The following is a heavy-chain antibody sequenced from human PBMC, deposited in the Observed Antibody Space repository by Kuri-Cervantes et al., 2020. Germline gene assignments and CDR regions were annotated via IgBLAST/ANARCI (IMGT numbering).Heavy chain of an antibody. CDR1: GGSFSGYY. J-gene: IGHJ4*02. Sequence: SQTLSLTCAVYGGSFSGYYWSWIRQPPGKGLEWIGEINRSGSPNYNPSLKSRATISVDMSRNQFSLKVRSVTAEGTAVYFCARGNFWNDDDVCYEYWGQGTLVTVSS. CDR2: INRSGSP. D-gene: IGHD1-1*01. V-gene: IGHV4-34*01. CDR3: ARGNFWNDDDVCYEY.